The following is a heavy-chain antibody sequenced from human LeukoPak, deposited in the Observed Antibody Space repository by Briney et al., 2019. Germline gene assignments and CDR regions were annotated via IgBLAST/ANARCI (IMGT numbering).Heavy chain of an antibody. CDR3: VWVIAAAGPNFDY. Sequence: GASVKVSCKASGGTFSSYAISWVRQAPGQGLEWMGGIIPIFGTANYAQKFQGRVTITADESTSTAYMELSSLRSEDTAVYYCVWVIAAAGPNFDYWGQGTLVTVSS. J-gene: IGHJ4*02. D-gene: IGHD6-13*01. CDR1: GGTFSSYA. V-gene: IGHV1-69*13. CDR2: IIPIFGTA.